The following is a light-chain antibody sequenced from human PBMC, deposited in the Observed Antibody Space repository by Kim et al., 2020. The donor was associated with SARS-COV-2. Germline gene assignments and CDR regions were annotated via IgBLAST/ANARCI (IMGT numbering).Light chain of an antibody. J-gene: IGKJ5*01. CDR1: QSVSSSY. Sequence: PGERATISCSASQSVSSSYLDWYQQKPGQATRLLRDGASSRATGIPDRFSGSGSGTDFTLTISRLEHEDFAVYYCQQYGSSLITCGQGTRLEIK. CDR2: GAS. CDR3: QQYGSSLIT. V-gene: IGKV3-20*01.